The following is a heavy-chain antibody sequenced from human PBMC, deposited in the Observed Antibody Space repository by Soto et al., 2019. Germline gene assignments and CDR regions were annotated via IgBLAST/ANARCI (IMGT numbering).Heavy chain of an antibody. CDR3: ARGLGLSSSGYYLLPQKYYFDY. V-gene: IGHV4-34*01. J-gene: IGHJ4*02. CDR1: GWSFSGYY. Sequence: SETLSLTCAVYGWSFSGYYWSWIRQPPGKGLEWIGEINHSGSTNYNPSLKSRVTISVDTSKNQLSLKLSSVTAADTAVYYCARGLGLSSSGYYLLPQKYYFDYWGQGTLVTVSS. D-gene: IGHD3-22*01. CDR2: INHSGST.